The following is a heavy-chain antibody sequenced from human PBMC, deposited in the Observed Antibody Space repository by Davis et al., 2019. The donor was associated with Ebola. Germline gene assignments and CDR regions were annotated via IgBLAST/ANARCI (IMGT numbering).Heavy chain of an antibody. CDR3: AREGGRYYDSSGYVFDI. D-gene: IGHD3-22*01. Sequence: ASVKVSCKASGYRFTSYYMHWVRQAPGQGLEWMGIINPITGGTSYAQNFQVRVNMTRDTSTSTVYMELSSLRSEDTAVYYCAREGGRYYDSSGYVFDIWGQGIMVKVSS. V-gene: IGHV1-46*01. J-gene: IGHJ3*02. CDR1: GYRFTSYY. CDR2: INPITGGT.